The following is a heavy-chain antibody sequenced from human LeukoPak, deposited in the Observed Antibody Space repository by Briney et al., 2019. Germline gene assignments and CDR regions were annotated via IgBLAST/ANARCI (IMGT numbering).Heavy chain of an antibody. Sequence: PSETLSLTCRVSGGSISSTSYYWGWIRQPPGKGLEWIASIYHSGETFYNPSLESRVAISVDTSNNEVFLDLYSVTAAATAMYYCAETNTQDWFDPWGRGTLVTVSS. CDR1: GGSISSTSYY. J-gene: IGHJ5*02. D-gene: IGHD2-8*01. CDR3: AETNTQDWFDP. CDR2: IYHSGET. V-gene: IGHV4-39*07.